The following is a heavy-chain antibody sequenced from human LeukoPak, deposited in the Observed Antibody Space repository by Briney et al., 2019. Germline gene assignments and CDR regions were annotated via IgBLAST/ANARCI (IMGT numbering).Heavy chain of an antibody. Sequence: SETLSLTCTVSGGSISSYYWSWIRQPPGEGLEWIGYISHSGSTKYNSSLKSRTIISADMSKNQFSLKLSSVTAADTAVYYCAREGYLPYYFDYWGQGTLVTVSS. J-gene: IGHJ4*02. V-gene: IGHV4-59*01. D-gene: IGHD6-13*01. CDR1: GGSISSYY. CDR3: AREGYLPYYFDY. CDR2: ISHSGST.